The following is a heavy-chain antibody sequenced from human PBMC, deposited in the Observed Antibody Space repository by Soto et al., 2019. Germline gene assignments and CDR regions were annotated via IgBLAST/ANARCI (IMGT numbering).Heavy chain of an antibody. Sequence: ASVKVSCTASGYSFTRYYINWVRQAPGQGLEWMGWISAYNGNTHYEEKLQGRVTLTTDTSTSTAYMELRSLRSDDTAVYFCARGGQWDFLSDYWGQGTLVTSPQ. V-gene: IGHV1-18*01. CDR3: ARGGQWDFLSDY. J-gene: IGHJ4*02. CDR2: ISAYNGNT. D-gene: IGHD1-26*01. CDR1: GYSFTRYY.